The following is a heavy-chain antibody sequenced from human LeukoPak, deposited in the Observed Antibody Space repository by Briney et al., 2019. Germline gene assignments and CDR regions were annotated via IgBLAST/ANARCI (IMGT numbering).Heavy chain of an antibody. CDR1: GGSFSGYY. CDR3: AIEYVGSSSWFDP. CDR2: INHSGST. Sequence: SETLSLTCAVYGGSFSGYYWSWIRQPPGKGLEWIGEINHSGSTNYNPSLKSRVTISVDASKNQFSLKLSSVTAADTAVYYCAIEYVGSSSWFDPWGQGTLVTVSS. J-gene: IGHJ5*02. V-gene: IGHV4-34*01. D-gene: IGHD6-13*01.